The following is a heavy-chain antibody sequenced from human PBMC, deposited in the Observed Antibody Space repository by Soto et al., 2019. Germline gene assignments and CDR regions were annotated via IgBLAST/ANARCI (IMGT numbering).Heavy chain of an antibody. Sequence: PSETLSLTCTVSGGSISSYYWSWIRQHPGKGLEWIGYIYYSGSTYYNPSLKSRVTISVDTSKNQFSLKLSSVTAADTAVYYCARVFGFVGMDVWGQGTTVTVSS. CDR1: GGSISSYY. V-gene: IGHV4-59*06. D-gene: IGHD3-3*01. CDR2: IYYSGST. J-gene: IGHJ6*02. CDR3: ARVFGFVGMDV.